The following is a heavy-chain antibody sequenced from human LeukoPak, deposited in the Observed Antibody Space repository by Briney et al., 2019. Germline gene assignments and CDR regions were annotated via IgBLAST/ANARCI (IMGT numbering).Heavy chain of an antibody. V-gene: IGHV3-48*01. CDR3: ARTFDI. CDR2: ITSDKSTK. J-gene: IGHJ4*02. Sequence: GGSLRLSCAASGFTFSSYNMNWVRQAPGKGLEWVSYITSDKSTKYYADSVKGRFTISRDNAKNSLYLQMNSLRAEDTAVYYCARTFDIWGQGTLVTVSS. CDR1: GFTFSSYN. D-gene: IGHD3-9*01.